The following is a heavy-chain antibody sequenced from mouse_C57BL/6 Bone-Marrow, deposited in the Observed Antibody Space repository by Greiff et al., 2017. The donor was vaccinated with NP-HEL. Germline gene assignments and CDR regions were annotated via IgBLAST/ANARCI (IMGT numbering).Heavy chain of an antibody. Sequence: EVQLQESGAELVRPGASVKLSCTASGFNIKDDYMHWVQQRPEQGLEWIGWIDPENGDTEYASKFQGKATITADTSSNTAYLQLSSLTSEDTAVYYCTTLHITTVVAPFDYWGQGTTLTVSS. CDR1: GFNIKDDY. D-gene: IGHD1-1*01. CDR2: IDPENGDT. J-gene: IGHJ2*01. CDR3: TTLHITTVVAPFDY. V-gene: IGHV14-4*01.